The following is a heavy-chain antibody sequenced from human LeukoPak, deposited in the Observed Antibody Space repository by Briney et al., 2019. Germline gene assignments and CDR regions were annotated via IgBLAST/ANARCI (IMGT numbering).Heavy chain of an antibody. J-gene: IGHJ4*02. Sequence: ASVKVSCKASGYTFTGYYMHWVRQAPGQGLEWMGWINPNSGGTNYAQKFQGRATMTRDTSISTAYMELSRLRSDDTAVYYCARHYYDSSGYYLSEPFDYWGQGTLVTVSS. CDR2: INPNSGGT. CDR1: GYTFTGYY. D-gene: IGHD3-22*01. CDR3: ARHYYDSSGYYLSEPFDY. V-gene: IGHV1-2*02.